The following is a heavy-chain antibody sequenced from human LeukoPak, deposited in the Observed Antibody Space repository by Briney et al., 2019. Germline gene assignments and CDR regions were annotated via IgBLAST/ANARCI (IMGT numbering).Heavy chain of an antibody. CDR3: ARHDSQSIAARY. Sequence: GESPKISCKGSGYSFTSYWFGWVRQMPGKGLEWMGIIYPGDSDTRYSPSFQGQVTISADKSISTAYLQWSSLKASDAAKYYCARHDSQSIAARYWGQGTLVTVSS. CDR2: IYPGDSDT. V-gene: IGHV5-51*01. CDR1: GYSFTSYW. J-gene: IGHJ4*02. D-gene: IGHD6-6*01.